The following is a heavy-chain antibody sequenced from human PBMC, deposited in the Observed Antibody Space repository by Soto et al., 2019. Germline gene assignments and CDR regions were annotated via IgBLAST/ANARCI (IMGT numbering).Heavy chain of an antibody. V-gene: IGHV4-34*01. J-gene: IGHJ4*02. Sequence: LETMSVTSAVEGGSFSGYYGSWIRQPPGKGLEWIGEINHSGSTNYNPSLKSRVTISVDTSKNQFSLKLSSVTAADTAVYYCARAYGFWSGRLLFYFDYRGQGTLVTVSS. CDR3: ARAYGFWSGRLLFYFDY. D-gene: IGHD3-3*01. CDR2: INHSGST. CDR1: GGSFSGYY.